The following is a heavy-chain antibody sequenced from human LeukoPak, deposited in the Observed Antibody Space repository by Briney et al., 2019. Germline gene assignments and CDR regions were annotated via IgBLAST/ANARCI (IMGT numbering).Heavy chain of an antibody. J-gene: IGHJ6*04. CDR2: IYYSGST. Sequence: SETLSLTCAVYGGSFSGYYWSWIRQPPGKGLEWIGSIYYSGSTFHNPSLKSRVTMSVDTSKNQFSLNLTSVTAADTAVYYCARDGSRSVATMGMDVWGKGTTVTVSS. V-gene: IGHV4-34*11. CDR1: GGSFSGYY. D-gene: IGHD5-24*01. CDR3: ARDGSRSVATMGMDV.